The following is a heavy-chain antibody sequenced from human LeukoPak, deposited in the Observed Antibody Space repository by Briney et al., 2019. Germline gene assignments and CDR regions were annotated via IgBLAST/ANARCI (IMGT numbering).Heavy chain of an antibody. Sequence: GGSLRLSCAASRFTFTTYAMSWVRQAPGKGLEWVSAISNSGGSTYYADSVMGRFTISRDNAKNSLYLQMNSLRAEDTAVYYCARARDNWNYEAFDIWGQGTMVTVSS. CDR2: ISNSGGST. J-gene: IGHJ3*02. V-gene: IGHV3-23*01. CDR3: ARARDNWNYEAFDI. CDR1: RFTFTTYA. D-gene: IGHD1-7*01.